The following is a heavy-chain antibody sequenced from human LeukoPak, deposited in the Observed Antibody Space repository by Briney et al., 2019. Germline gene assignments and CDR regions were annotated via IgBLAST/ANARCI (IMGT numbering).Heavy chain of an antibody. V-gene: IGHV3-23*01. CDR1: GFTFSSYA. Sequence: GGSLRLSCAASGFTFSSYAMSWVRQAPGKGLEWVSAISGSGGSTYYADSVKGRFTISRDNSKNTLYPQMNSLRAEDTAVYYCAKVKPPYYYDSSGYYFDYWGQGTLVTVSS. CDR2: ISGSGGST. CDR3: AKVKPPYYYDSSGYYFDY. D-gene: IGHD3-22*01. J-gene: IGHJ4*02.